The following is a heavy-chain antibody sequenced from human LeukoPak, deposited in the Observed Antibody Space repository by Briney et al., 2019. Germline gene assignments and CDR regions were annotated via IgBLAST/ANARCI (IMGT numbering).Heavy chain of an antibody. J-gene: IGHJ4*02. V-gene: IGHV3-74*01. D-gene: IGHD1-14*01. CDR1: GFTFSTYW. CDR2: INSDGSTT. Sequence: GSLRLSCAASGFTFSTYWTHWVRQVPGKGLVWVSRINSDGSTTNYADSVKGRFTISRDNAKNTLYLQMNSLRAEDTAVYYCARGSGMGDYWGQGTLVTVSS. CDR3: ARGSGMGDY.